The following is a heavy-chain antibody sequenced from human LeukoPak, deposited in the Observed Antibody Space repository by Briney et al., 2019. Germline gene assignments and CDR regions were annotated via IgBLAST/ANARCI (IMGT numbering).Heavy chain of an antibody. CDR3: AKVYGEGLYYFDY. D-gene: IGHD4-17*01. CDR2: ISYDGSNK. CDR1: GFTFSSYG. V-gene: IGHV3-30*18. J-gene: IGHJ4*02. Sequence: GGSLRLSCAASGFTFSSYGMHRVRQAPGKGLEWVAVISYDGSNKYYADSVKGRFTISRDNSKNTLYLQMNSLGAEDTAVYYCAKVYGEGLYYFDYWGQGTLVTVSS.